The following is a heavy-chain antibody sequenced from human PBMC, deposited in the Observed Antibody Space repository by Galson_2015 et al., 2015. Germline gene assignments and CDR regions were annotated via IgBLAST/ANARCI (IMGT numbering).Heavy chain of an antibody. CDR2: ISGSGDNS. V-gene: IGHV3-23*01. CDR1: GFTFSNHA. D-gene: IGHD2-2*02. CDR3: AKTSRIVAAPGAIIEPENCYYYYMDV. Sequence: SLRLSCAASGFTFSNHAMSWVRQALGKGLEWASFISGSGDNSYYADSVKGRFIISRDNSQNTLYLQIYSLRAEDTAVYYCAKTSRIVAAPGAIIEPENCYYYYMDVWGKGTTVTVSS. J-gene: IGHJ6*03.